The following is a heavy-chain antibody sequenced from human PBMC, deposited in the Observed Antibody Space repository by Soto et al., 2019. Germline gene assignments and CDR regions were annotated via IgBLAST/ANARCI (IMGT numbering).Heavy chain of an antibody. J-gene: IGHJ4*02. V-gene: IGHV4-39*01. D-gene: IGHD2-15*01. Sequence: PSETLSLTCTVSGGSISSSGYYWDWIRQPPGQGLEWIGGIYYLGRTYYNPSLRSRVAVSVDTSKNQFSLELNSVSAADTTVYYCARRILVVVAAHFDHWGQGILVTVSS. CDR2: IYYLGRT. CDR1: GGSISSSGYY. CDR3: ARRILVVVAAHFDH.